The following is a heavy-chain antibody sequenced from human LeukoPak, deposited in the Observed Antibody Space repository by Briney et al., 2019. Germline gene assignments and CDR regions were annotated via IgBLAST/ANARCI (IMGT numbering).Heavy chain of an antibody. J-gene: IGHJ4*02. CDR2: ISGSGGST. Sequence: GGSLRLSCAASGFTFSSYAMSWVRQAPGKGVEWVSAISGSGGSTYYADSVKGRFTISRDNSKNTLYLQMNSLRAEDTAVYYCAKDGLLWFGEFTNFDYWGQGTLVTISS. D-gene: IGHD3-10*01. CDR1: GFTFSSYA. V-gene: IGHV3-23*01. CDR3: AKDGLLWFGEFTNFDY.